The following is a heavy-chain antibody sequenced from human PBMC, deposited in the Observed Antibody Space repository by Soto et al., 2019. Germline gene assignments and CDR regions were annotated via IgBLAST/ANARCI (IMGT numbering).Heavy chain of an antibody. D-gene: IGHD3-22*01. J-gene: IGHJ4*02. CDR2: MNPNSGNT. Sequence: ASVKVSCKASGYTFTSYDINWLRQATGQGLEWMGWMNPNSGNTGYAQKFQGRVTMTRNTSISTAYMELSSLRSEDTAVYYCARAGYYYDSSGYYSYDYWGQGTLVTVSS. CDR3: ARAGYYYDSSGYYSYDY. V-gene: IGHV1-8*01. CDR1: GYTFTSYD.